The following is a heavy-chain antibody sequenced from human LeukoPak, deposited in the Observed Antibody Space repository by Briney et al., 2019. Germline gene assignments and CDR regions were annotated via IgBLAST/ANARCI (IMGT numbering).Heavy chain of an antibody. CDR3: ARMPRGGSSWYLRWFDP. D-gene: IGHD6-13*01. J-gene: IGHJ5*02. V-gene: IGHV4-34*01. Sequence: SETLSLTCAVYGGSFSGYYWSWIRQPPGKGLEWIGEINHSGSTNYNPSLKSRVTISVDTSKNQFSLKLSSVTAADTAVYYCARMPRGGSSWYLRWFDPWGQGTLVTASS. CDR1: GGSFSGYY. CDR2: INHSGST.